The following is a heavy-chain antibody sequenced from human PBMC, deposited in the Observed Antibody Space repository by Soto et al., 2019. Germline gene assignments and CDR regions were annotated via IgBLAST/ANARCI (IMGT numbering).Heavy chain of an antibody. V-gene: IGHV1-18*01. J-gene: IGHJ5*02. CDR3: ASDRGYCRSGTYQRGWFDP. CDR2: VSGDNANT. D-gene: IGHD2-2*01. Sequence: QVQLVQSGADVKKPGTSVKVSCTASGYTFSSHGISWVRQAPGQGRQWIGWVSGDNANTNYAQSLQGRVTMTTDTSTNKGEMDRRRLRSDDTAVYYCASDRGYCRSGTYQRGWFDPWGQGTVVIVCS. CDR1: GYTFSSHG.